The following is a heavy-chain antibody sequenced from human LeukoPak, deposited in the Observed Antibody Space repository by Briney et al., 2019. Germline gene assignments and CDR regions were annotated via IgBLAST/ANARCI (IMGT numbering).Heavy chain of an antibody. V-gene: IGHV4-39*01. CDR1: GGSISSSSYY. D-gene: IGHD6-13*01. Sequence: SETLSLTCTVSGGSISSSSYYWGWIRQPPGKGLEWIGSIYYSGSTYYNPSLKSRVTISVDTSKNQFSLKLSSVTAADTAVYYCARHYEHSSSWYGYYYYYMDVWGKGTTVTVSS. CDR2: IYYSGST. CDR3: ARHYEHSSSWYGYYYYYMDV. J-gene: IGHJ6*03.